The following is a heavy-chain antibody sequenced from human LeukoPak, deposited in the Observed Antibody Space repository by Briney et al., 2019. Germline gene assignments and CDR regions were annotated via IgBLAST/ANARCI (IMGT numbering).Heavy chain of an antibody. J-gene: IGHJ5*02. D-gene: IGHD3-10*01. CDR1: GSSMSSDYY. CDR3: ARETPDYYGSGSYSSNWFDP. Sequence: PSETLSLTCTVSGSSMSSDYYWGWIRQPPGKGLEWIGSISDSGSAYYNPSLKSRVVISVDPSKKQFSLKVTSVTAADTAVYYCARETPDYYGSGSYSSNWFDPWGQGTLVTVSS. CDR2: ISDSGSA. V-gene: IGHV4-38-2*02.